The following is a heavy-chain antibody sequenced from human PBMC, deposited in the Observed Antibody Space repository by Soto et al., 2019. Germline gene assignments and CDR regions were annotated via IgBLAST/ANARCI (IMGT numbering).Heavy chain of an antibody. CDR2: ISGSGGST. Sequence: GGSLRLSCAASGFTFSTYAMNWVRQTPGKGLDWVSSISGSGGSTYYADSVKGRFTISRDNSKNTLDLQMNSLRAEDTAVYYCAKALGELWFGDLLPDYWGQGTLVTVSS. J-gene: IGHJ4*02. D-gene: IGHD3-10*01. V-gene: IGHV3-23*01. CDR3: AKALGELWFGDLLPDY. CDR1: GFTFSTYA.